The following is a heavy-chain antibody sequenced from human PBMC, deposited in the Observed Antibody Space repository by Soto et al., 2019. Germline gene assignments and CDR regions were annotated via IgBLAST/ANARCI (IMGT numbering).Heavy chain of an antibody. CDR1: GGSISSNNW. V-gene: IGHV4-4*02. CDR2: IHHSGST. D-gene: IGHD1-1*01. J-gene: IGHJ4*02. Sequence: QVQLQESGPGLVKPSGTLSLTCVVSGGSISSNNWWSWVRQSPGKGLEWIGEIHHSGSTNYNPSLESRVTITVDKSKNQFSLKLRSVTAADAARYFCARTLYWDDGINFDYWGQGTLVTVAS. CDR3: ARTLYWDDGINFDY.